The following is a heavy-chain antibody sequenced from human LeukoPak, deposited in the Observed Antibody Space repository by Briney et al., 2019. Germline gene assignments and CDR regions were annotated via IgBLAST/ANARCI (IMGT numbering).Heavy chain of an antibody. CDR1: GFSFSNYW. Sequence: GGSLRLSCVGSGFSFSNYWMSWVRQAPGKGLEWVANVKQDGSEQYYVDSVKGRFTVSRDNAKNSLYLQMNSLRADDTAVYYCARVMDIVVVVADAFNIWGQGTMVTVSS. D-gene: IGHD2-15*01. CDR3: ARVMDIVVVVADAFNI. CDR2: VKQDGSEQ. J-gene: IGHJ3*02. V-gene: IGHV3-7*01.